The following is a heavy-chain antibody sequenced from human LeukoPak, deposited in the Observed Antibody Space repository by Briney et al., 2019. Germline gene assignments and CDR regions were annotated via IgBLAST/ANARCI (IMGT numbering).Heavy chain of an antibody. CDR3: ARTYSSSWYQSSDWFDP. J-gene: IGHJ5*02. CDR1: GYSISSGYY. CDR2: IYHSGST. Sequence: SETLSLTCAVSGYSISSGYYWGWIRQPPGKGLEWIGSIYHSGSTYYNPSLKSRVTISVDTSKNQFSLKLSSVTAADTAVYYCARTYSSSWYQSSDWFDPWSQGTLVTVSS. V-gene: IGHV4-38-2*01. D-gene: IGHD6-13*01.